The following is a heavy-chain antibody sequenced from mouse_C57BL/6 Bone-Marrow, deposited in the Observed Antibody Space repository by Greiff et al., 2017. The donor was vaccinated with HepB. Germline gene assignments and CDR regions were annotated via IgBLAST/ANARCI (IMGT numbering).Heavy chain of an antibody. Sequence: QVQLQQSGAELVRPGTSVKLSCKASGYTFTSYWMHWVKQRPGQGLEWIGVIDPSDSYTNYNQKFKGKATLTVDTSSSTAYMQLSSLTSEDSAVYYGARCGGYCYGRFDYWCRGTTLTVSA. V-gene: IGHV1-59*01. CDR1: GYTFTSYW. D-gene: IGHD1-1*01. CDR2: IDPSDSYT. J-gene: IGHJ2*01. CDR3: ARCGGYCYGRFDY.